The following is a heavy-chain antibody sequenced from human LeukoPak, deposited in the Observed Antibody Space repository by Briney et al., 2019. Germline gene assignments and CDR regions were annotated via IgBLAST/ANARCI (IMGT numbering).Heavy chain of an antibody. CDR1: GYTSTGHA. J-gene: IGHJ6*02. CDR2: INCATGKT. D-gene: IGHD2-2*01. Sequence: GASVKVSCKASGYTSTGHALHWVRQTPGEGLEWMAWINCATGKTEYSQNFEARVTVTRDTSASTVYMELSGLRSEDTAVYYCARSILIVPDTSYYYYYMDVWGQGTTVIVSS. V-gene: IGHV1-3*01. CDR3: ARSILIVPDTSYYYYYMDV.